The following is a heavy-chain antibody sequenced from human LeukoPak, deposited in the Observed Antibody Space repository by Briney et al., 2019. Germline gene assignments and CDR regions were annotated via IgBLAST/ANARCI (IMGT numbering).Heavy chain of an antibody. D-gene: IGHD1-26*01. J-gene: IGHJ4*02. CDR3: AGTMESESFSTFKY. Sequence: GSLRLSCAASGFTFSSYAMSWVRQAPGKGLEWIGSMYYSGSTYYNSSLKSRVTISGDTSKNQFSLKLKSVTAADTAVYYCAGTMESESFSTFKYWGQGTLVTVSS. V-gene: IGHV4-38-2*01. CDR1: GFTFSSYA. CDR2: MYYSGST.